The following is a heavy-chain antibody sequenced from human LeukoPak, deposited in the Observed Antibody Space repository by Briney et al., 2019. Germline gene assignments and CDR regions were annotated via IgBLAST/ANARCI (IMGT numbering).Heavy chain of an antibody. CDR1: GGSSSGYY. D-gene: IGHD6-19*01. Sequence: SETLSLTCAVYGGSSSGYYWSWIRQPPGKGLEWIGEINHSGSTNYNPSLKSRVTISVDTSKNQFSLKLSSVTAADTAVYYCARGRGIAVAGTSDYWGQGTLVTVSS. CDR2: INHSGST. CDR3: ARGRGIAVAGTSDY. J-gene: IGHJ4*02. V-gene: IGHV4-34*01.